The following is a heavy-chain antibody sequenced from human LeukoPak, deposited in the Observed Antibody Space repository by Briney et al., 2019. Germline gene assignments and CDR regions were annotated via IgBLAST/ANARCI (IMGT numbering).Heavy chain of an antibody. Sequence: SVKVSCKASGGTFSSYAISWVRQAPGQGLEWMGRIIPIFGTANYAQKFQSRVTITTDESTSTAYMELSSLRSEDTAVYYCATVPDSSGHSDYWGQGTLVTVSS. CDR2: IIPIFGTA. V-gene: IGHV1-69*05. J-gene: IGHJ4*02. CDR1: GGTFSSYA. CDR3: ATVPDSSGHSDY. D-gene: IGHD3-22*01.